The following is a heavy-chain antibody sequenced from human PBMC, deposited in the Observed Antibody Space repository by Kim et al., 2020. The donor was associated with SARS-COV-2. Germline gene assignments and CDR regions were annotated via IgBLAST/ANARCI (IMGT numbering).Heavy chain of an antibody. D-gene: IGHD3-22*01. CDR3: ASAGSYDSSGHYF. CDR1: GFSVRNTY. J-gene: IGHJ2*01. V-gene: IGHV3-66*01. Sequence: GGSLRLSCALSGFSVRNTYLSWVRQAPGKGLEWVSLIFSDGRTFYADSVKGRFTVSKDNSKDTLYLHMNSLGAEDTAVYFCASAGSYDSSGHYF. CDR2: IFSDGRT.